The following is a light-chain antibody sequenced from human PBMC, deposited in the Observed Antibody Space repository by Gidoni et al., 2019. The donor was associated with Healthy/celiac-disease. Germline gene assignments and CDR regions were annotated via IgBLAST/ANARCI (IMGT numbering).Light chain of an antibody. CDR2: YAS. CDR1: QSIGSS. V-gene: IGKV6-21*01. J-gene: IGKJ1*01. CDR3: HQSSSLPWT. Sequence: EIVLTQSPDFQSVTPKEKVTITCRASQSIGSSLHWYQQKPKQSPMLLNKYASQSFAGVPSRFSGSGSGTDFTLTSKSLEAEDTETYECHQSSSLPWTLGQGTKVEIK.